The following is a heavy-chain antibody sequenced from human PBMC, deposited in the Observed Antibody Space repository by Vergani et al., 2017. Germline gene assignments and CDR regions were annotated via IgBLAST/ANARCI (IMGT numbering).Heavy chain of an antibody. Sequence: QVQLVESGGGVVQPGRSLRLSCAASGFTFSSYGMHWVRQAPGKGLEWVAVIWYDGSNKYYADSVKGRFTISRDNSKNTLYLQMNSLRAEDTAVYYCAREGGLGYCSGGSCRSWGQGTLVTVSS. J-gene: IGHJ5*02. CDR1: GFTFSSYG. D-gene: IGHD2-15*01. CDR3: AREGGLGYCSGGSCRS. V-gene: IGHV3-33*08. CDR2: IWYDGSNK.